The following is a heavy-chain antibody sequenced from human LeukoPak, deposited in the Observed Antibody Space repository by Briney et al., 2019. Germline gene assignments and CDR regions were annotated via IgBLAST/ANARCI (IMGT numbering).Heavy chain of an antibody. CDR1: GGSISSYY. V-gene: IGHV4-59*01. D-gene: IGHD3-10*01. Sequence: SETLSLTCTVSGGSISSYYWSWIRQPPGKGLEWIGYIYYSGSTNYNPSLKGRVTISVDTSKNQFSLKLSSVTAADTAVYYCARDRVYFDYWGQGTLVTVSS. CDR2: IYYSGST. CDR3: ARDRVYFDY. J-gene: IGHJ4*02.